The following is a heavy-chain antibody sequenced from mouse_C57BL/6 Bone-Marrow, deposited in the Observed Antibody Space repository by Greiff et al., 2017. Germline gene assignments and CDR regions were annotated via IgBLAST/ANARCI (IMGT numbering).Heavy chain of an antibody. V-gene: IGHV2-6*03. CDR3: ARGDDYDGRGYYFDY. CDR1: GFSLTSYG. D-gene: IGHD2-4*01. J-gene: IGHJ2*01. Sequence: VQVVESGPGLVAPSQSLSITCTVSGFSLTSYGVHWVRQPPGKGLEWLVVIWSDGSTTYNSALKSRLSISKDNSKSQVFLKMNSLQTDDTAMYYCARGDDYDGRGYYFDYWGQGTTLTVSS. CDR2: IWSDGST.